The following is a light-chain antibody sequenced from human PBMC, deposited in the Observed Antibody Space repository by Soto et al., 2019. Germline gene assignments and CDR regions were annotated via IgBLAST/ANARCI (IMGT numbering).Light chain of an antibody. CDR1: QSVSSN. V-gene: IGKV3-15*01. CDR2: GAS. J-gene: IGKJ1*01. CDR3: QQYNNWPTWT. Sequence: EIVMTQSPATLFVSPGERATLSCRASQSVSSNLAWYQQKPGQAPRLLIYGASTRATGIPARFSGSGSETEFTLTISSLQAEDSAVYFCQQYNNWPTWTFGQGTKVDIK.